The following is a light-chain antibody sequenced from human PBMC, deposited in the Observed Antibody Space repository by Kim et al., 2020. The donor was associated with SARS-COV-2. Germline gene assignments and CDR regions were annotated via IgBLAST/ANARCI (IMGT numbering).Light chain of an antibody. Sequence: LSPGEKSTLSCRADQSVSNYLAWYQRKPGQPPRLLIYDASNAATGIPARCGGSGSGTDFTLTISSLGPEDFAVYYCQRRSNWPLTFGGGAK. V-gene: IGKV3-11*01. CDR1: QSVSNY. J-gene: IGKJ4*01. CDR3: QRRSNWPLT. CDR2: DAS.